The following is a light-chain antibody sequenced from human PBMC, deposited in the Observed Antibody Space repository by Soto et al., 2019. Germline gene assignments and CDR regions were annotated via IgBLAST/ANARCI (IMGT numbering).Light chain of an antibody. V-gene: IGLV1-40*01. CDR2: GNS. Sequence: VLTQPPSVSGAPGQRVTISCTGSSSNIGAGYDVHWYQQLPGTAPKLLIYGNSDRPSGVPDRFSGSKSGTSASLAITGLQAEEEADYYCQSYDSSLSGYVFGTGTKVTVL. J-gene: IGLJ1*01. CDR1: SSNIGAGYD. CDR3: QSYDSSLSGYV.